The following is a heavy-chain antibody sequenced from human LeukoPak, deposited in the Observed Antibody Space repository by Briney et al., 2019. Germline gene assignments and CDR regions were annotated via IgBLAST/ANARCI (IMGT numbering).Heavy chain of an antibody. J-gene: IGHJ4*02. Sequence: ASVKVSCKASGYTFTSYYMHWVRQAPGKGLEWMGGFDPEDGETIYAQKFQGRVTMTEDTSTDTAYMELSSLRSEDTAVYYCATGGVYDYVWGSYRLDYWGQGTLVTVSS. CDR1: GYTFTSYY. V-gene: IGHV1-24*01. D-gene: IGHD3-16*02. CDR3: ATGGVYDYVWGSYRLDY. CDR2: FDPEDGET.